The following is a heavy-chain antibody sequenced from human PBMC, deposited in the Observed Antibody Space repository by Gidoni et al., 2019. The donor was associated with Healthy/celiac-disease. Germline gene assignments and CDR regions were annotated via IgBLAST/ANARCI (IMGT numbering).Heavy chain of an antibody. V-gene: IGHV3-43D*03. Sequence: EVQLVESGGVVVQPGGSLRLSCAASGFTFDDYAMPWVRQAPGKGLEWVSLISWDGGSTYYADSVKGRFTISRDNSKNSLYLQMNSLRAEDTALYYCAKDLDSGYGAKYYYGMDVWGQGTTVTVSS. CDR1: GFTFDDYA. J-gene: IGHJ6*02. D-gene: IGHD5-12*01. CDR3: AKDLDSGYGAKYYYGMDV. CDR2: ISWDGGST.